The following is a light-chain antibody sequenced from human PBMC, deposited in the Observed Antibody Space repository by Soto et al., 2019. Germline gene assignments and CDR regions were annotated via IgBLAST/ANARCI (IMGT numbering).Light chain of an antibody. CDR3: QQYGSSPFT. Sequence: EIVLTQSPGTLALSPGERATLSCRASQSVNNNYLTWYQQKRGQAPRLLIHGASSRATGIPDRFSGSGSGTEFTLTISRLEPEDFAVYYCQQYGSSPFTFGPGTRVGIK. J-gene: IGKJ3*01. CDR2: GAS. CDR1: QSVNNNY. V-gene: IGKV3-20*01.